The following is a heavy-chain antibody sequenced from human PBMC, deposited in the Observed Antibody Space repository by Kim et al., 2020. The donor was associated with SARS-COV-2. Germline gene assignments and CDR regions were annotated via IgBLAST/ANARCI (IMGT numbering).Heavy chain of an antibody. D-gene: IGHD2-15*01. V-gene: IGHV3-11*05. J-gene: IGHJ3*01. Sequence: SVRGRFTISRDNAKKSLFLQMNSLGAEDTAVYYCVRVDCRGGNCYAGPFDLWGQGTLVTVSS. CDR3: VRVDCRGGNCYAGPFDL.